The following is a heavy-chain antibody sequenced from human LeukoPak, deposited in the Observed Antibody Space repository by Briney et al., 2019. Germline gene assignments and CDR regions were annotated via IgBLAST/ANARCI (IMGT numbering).Heavy chain of an antibody. J-gene: IGHJ4*02. D-gene: IGHD3-9*01. Sequence: KPSETLSLTCAVYGGSFSGYYWSWIRQPPGKGLEWIGEINHSGSTNYNPSLKSRVTISVDTSKNQFSLRLSFVNAADTAVYYCARDLIYDIWGQGSLVTVSS. CDR1: GGSFSGYY. CDR2: INHSGST. V-gene: IGHV4-34*01. CDR3: ARDLIYDI.